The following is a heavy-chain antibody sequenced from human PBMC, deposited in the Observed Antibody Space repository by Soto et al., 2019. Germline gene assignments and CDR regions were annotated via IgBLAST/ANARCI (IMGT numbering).Heavy chain of an antibody. CDR2: IYYSGST. D-gene: IGHD3-22*01. CDR1: GGSISSYY. CDR3: ARGGFYYDSSGYYNWFDP. V-gene: IGHV4-59*01. Sequence: PSETLSLTCTVSGGSISSYYWSWIRQPPGKGLEWIGYIYYSGSTNYNPSLKSRVTISVDTSKNQFSLKLSSVTAADTAVYYCARGGFYYDSSGYYNWFDPWGQGTLVTVSS. J-gene: IGHJ5*02.